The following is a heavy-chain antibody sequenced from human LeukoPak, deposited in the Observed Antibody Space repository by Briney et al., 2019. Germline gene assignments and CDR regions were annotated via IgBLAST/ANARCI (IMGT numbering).Heavy chain of an antibody. CDR2: IIPILGIA. J-gene: IGHJ5*02. D-gene: IGHD2-2*01. V-gene: IGHV1-69*02. CDR3: APSPVPAALNWFDP. Sequence: ASVKVSCKISGFGLSVLSIHWMRQAPGKGLEWVGRIIPILGIANYAQKFQGRVTITADKSTSTAYMELSSLRSEDTAVYYCAPSPVPAALNWFDPWGQGTLVTVSS. CDR1: GFGLSVLS.